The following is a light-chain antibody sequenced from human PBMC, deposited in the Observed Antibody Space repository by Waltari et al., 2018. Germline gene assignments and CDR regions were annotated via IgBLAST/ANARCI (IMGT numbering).Light chain of an antibody. Sequence: DIVMTQSPDSLAVSLSERPTINCKSSQSVLLSPNNKNYLAWYQQKAGQPPKLLIYGASTRESGVPDRFSGSGSGTDFTLTISSLQAEDVAVYYCQEFYSSAYTFGQGTKLEIK. CDR2: GAS. CDR1: QSVLLSPNNKNY. V-gene: IGKV4-1*01. CDR3: QEFYSSAYT. J-gene: IGKJ2*01.